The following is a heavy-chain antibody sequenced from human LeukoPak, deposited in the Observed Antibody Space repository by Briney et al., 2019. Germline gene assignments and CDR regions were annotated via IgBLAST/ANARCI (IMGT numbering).Heavy chain of an antibody. CDR2: IRSKANSYAT. V-gene: IGHV3-73*01. CDR3: TTETSLYYFDY. CDR1: GXTSSFSA. D-gene: IGHD2-2*02. Sequence: GGSLRLSCAASGXTSSFSAFHWVRQASGKGPEWVGRIRSKANSYATAYTASVQGRFTISRDDSKNTAYLLMNSLKTEDTAVYYCTTETSLYYFDYWGQGTLVTVSS. J-gene: IGHJ4*02.